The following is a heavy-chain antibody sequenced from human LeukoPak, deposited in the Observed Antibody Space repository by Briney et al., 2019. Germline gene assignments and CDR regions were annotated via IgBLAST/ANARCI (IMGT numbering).Heavy chain of an antibody. CDR1: GFTFRTFG. V-gene: IGHV3-30*02. J-gene: IGHJ4*02. D-gene: IGHD2-2*01. CDR2: IQYDGSNK. Sequence: GGSLRLSCAASGFTFRTFGMHWVRQAPGKGLEWVAFIQYDGSNKYYADSVKGRFTISRDNSKNTLYVQMNSLRAEDTAVYYCAKDRPLGVVVPAAKFDWGQGTLVTVSS. CDR3: AKDRPLGVVVPAAKFD.